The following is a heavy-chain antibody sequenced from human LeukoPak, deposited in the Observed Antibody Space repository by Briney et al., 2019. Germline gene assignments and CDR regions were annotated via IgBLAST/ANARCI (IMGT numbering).Heavy chain of an antibody. Sequence: GGSLRLSCTASGFTFSNYWMHWVRQVPGKGLVWVSRINTGGSSTTYADSVKGRFTISRDNAKNSLYLQMNSLRAEDTAVYYCARDRVGAVAGTNLDYWGQGTLVTVSS. D-gene: IGHD6-19*01. CDR3: ARDRVGAVAGTNLDY. V-gene: IGHV3-74*01. CDR1: GFTFSNYW. J-gene: IGHJ4*02. CDR2: INTGGSST.